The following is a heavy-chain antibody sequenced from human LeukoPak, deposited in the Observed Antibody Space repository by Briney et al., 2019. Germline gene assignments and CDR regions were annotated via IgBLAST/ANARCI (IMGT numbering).Heavy chain of an antibody. CDR3: ARDPNYYGSGSYYGDEWDY. V-gene: IGHV3-21*01. Sequence: PGGSLRLSCAASGFTFSSYSMNWVRQAPGKGLEWVSSISSSSSYIYYADSVKGRFTISRDNAKNSLYLQMNSLRAEDTAVYYCARDPNYYGSGSYYGDEWDYWGQGTLVTVSP. CDR2: ISSSSSYI. CDR1: GFTFSSYS. J-gene: IGHJ4*02. D-gene: IGHD3-10*01.